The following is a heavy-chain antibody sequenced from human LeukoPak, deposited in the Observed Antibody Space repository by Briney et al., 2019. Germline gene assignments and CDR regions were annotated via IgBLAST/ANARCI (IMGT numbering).Heavy chain of an antibody. D-gene: IGHD4-17*01. J-gene: IGHJ4*02. V-gene: IGHV4-39*07. CDR2: IYYSGST. Sequence: KPSETLSLTCTVSGGSISSSSYYWGWIRQPPGKGLEWIGSIYYSGSTYYNPSLKSRVTISVDTSKNQFSLKLSSVTAADTAVYYCARTTVSKSRFDYWGQGTLVTVSS. CDR3: ARTTVSKSRFDY. CDR1: GGSISSSSYY.